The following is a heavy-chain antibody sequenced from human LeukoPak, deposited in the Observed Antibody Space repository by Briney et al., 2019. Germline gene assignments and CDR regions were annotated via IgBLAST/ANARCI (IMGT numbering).Heavy chain of an antibody. CDR3: AKDPASNYYASGSYYPY. Sequence: GRSLRLSCAASGFTFSSYGMHWVRQAPGRGLEWVAVISFDGSNTYYADSVKGRFTISRDNSKNTLHLQMNSLRAEDTAVYYCAKDPASNYYASGSYYPYWGQGTLVTVSS. CDR1: GFTFSSYG. CDR2: ISFDGSNT. V-gene: IGHV3-30*18. J-gene: IGHJ4*02. D-gene: IGHD3-10*01.